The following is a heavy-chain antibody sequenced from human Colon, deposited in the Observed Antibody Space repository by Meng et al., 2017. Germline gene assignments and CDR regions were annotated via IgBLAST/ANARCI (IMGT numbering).Heavy chain of an antibody. J-gene: IGHJ5*02. CDR1: GFTFSSSP. V-gene: IGHV3-30*10. CDR2: MSPDGNYQ. Sequence: GESLKISCAASGFTFSSSPMHWVRQAPGKGLECVAVMSPDGNYQNYIDSVKGRFTISRDNSKNTLDLQMNGLRAEETAVYYCVREKGSSGRAGWFDPWGQGTLVTVSS. CDR3: VREKGSSGRAGWFDP. D-gene: IGHD3-22*01.